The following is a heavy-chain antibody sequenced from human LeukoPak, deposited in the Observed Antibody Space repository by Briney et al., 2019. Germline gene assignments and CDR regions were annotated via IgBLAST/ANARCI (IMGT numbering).Heavy chain of an antibody. CDR2: ISSSSSYM. Sequence: GGSLRLSCAASGFTFSIYSMNWVRQAPGKGLEWVSSISSSSSYMYYADSVKGRFTISRDNAKNSLYLQMNSLRAEDTAVYYCARDFHREDDYWGQGTLVTVSS. CDR1: GFTFSIYS. V-gene: IGHV3-21*01. CDR3: ARDFHREDDY. J-gene: IGHJ4*02.